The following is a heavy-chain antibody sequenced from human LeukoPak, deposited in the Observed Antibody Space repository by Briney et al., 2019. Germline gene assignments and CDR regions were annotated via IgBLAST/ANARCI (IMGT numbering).Heavy chain of an antibody. CDR1: GFTFSSYW. V-gene: IGHV3-7*01. Sequence: GGSLRLSCAASGFTFSSYWMSWVRQAPGKGLEWVANIKQDGSEKYYVDSVKGRFTISRDNAKNSLYLQMNSLRAEDTAVYYCAREDGVSSSWYGVYYYYYGMDVWGQGTTVTVS. J-gene: IGHJ6*02. D-gene: IGHD6-13*01. CDR3: AREDGVSSSWYGVYYYYYGMDV. CDR2: IKQDGSEK.